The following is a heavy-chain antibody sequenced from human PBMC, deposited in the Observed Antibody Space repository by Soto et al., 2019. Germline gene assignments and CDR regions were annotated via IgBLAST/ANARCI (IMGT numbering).Heavy chain of an antibody. CDR3: AKSGSSGWYGWFDP. CDR2: IYWNDDK. Sequence: SGPTLVNPTQTLTLTCIFSGFSLRTSGVGVGWIRQPPGKALEWLGFIYWNDDKRYSPSLKSMLTITKDTSKNQVVLTMTNMDPVDTATYYCAKSGSSGWYGWFDPWGQGTLVTVSS. J-gene: IGHJ5*02. CDR1: GFSLRTSGVG. V-gene: IGHV2-5*01. D-gene: IGHD6-19*01.